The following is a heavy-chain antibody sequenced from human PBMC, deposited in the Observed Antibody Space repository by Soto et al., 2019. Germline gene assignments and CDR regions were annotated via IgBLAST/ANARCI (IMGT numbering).Heavy chain of an antibody. CDR2: IDVLNGA. D-gene: IGHD2-15*01. V-gene: IGHV3-23*05. J-gene: IGHJ4*02. CDR1: GPSLTQYA. Sequence: PGGSLRLSCVVSGPSLTQYAIAFVRQAPGKWLECISTIDVLNGAWYSDSVRGRLAISRDVSRNTVYLQMGSLRVEDTAIYFCSDWRAGGPVNLDHWGPGTVVTVSS. CDR3: SDWRAGGPVNLDH.